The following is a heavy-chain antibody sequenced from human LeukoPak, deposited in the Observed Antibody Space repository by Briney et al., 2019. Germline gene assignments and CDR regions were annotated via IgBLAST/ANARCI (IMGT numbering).Heavy chain of an antibody. D-gene: IGHD3-22*01. CDR2: IYDSGST. Sequence: SETLSLTRAVSRGSLSIYYWSWIPAPPGGGLEWSGNIYDSGSTNYNPSRKSRVTISVDTSKNQCSLKLSSVTAADTAVYYCARQSISGSSLSYFDYWGQGTLVNVSS. J-gene: IGHJ4*02. CDR3: ARQSISGSSLSYFDY. CDR1: RGSLSIYY. V-gene: IGHV4-59*01.